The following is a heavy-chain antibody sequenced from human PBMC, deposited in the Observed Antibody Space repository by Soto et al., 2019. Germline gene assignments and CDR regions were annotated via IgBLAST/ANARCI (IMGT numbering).Heavy chain of an antibody. V-gene: IGHV4-30-4*01. J-gene: IGHJ1*01. D-gene: IGHD1-26*01. CDR1: GGSVNNNVYY. CDR3: ARDSGSGSL. CDR2: MHYSGST. Sequence: QVQLQESGPGLVKASQTLSLTCTVSGGSVNNNVYYWSWIRQPPGKGLEWIGNMHYSGSTGYNPSLRSRVSMSVDTSKNHFSLKMNSVTPADTAVYYCARDSGSGSLWGQGTLVTVSS.